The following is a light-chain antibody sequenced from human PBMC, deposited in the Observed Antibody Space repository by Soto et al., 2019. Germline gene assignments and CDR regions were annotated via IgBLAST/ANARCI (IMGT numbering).Light chain of an antibody. CDR1: QSMSSY. J-gene: IGKJ1*01. CDR3: QQYNSYGT. CDR2: DAS. Sequence: DIQMTQSPSSLSSSVGDRVTITFLASQSMSSYLNWYQQKPGKAPKLLIYDASSLESGVPSRFSGSGSGTEFTLTISSLQPDDFATYYCQQYNSYGTFGQGTKVDVK. V-gene: IGKV1-5*01.